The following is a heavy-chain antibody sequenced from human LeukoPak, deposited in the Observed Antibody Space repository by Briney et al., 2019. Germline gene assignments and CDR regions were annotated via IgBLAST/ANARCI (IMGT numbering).Heavy chain of an antibody. CDR1: GFTFSSYA. V-gene: IGHV3-23*01. D-gene: IGHD4-23*01. Sequence: PGGSLRLSCAASGFTFSSYAMSWVRQAPGKGLEWVSAICGSGGSTYYADSVKGRFTISRDNSKNTLYLQMNSLRAEDTAVYYCAKGDSRPVVTFNYWGQGTLVTVSS. CDR2: ICGSGGST. CDR3: AKGDSRPVVTFNY. J-gene: IGHJ4*02.